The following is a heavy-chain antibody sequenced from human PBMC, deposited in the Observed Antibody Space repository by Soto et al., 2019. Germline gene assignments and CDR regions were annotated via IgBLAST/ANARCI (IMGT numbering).Heavy chain of an antibody. D-gene: IGHD2-2*01. Sequence: QVQLQESGPGLVKPSGTLSLTCAVSGGSISSSNWWSWVRQPPGKGLEWIGEIYHSGSTNYNPSLKSRVTISVTKSKNQFSRKLSSVTAADTAVYYCARDRIVVVPAAMKPYYYYGMDVWGQGTTVTVSS. CDR2: IYHSGST. V-gene: IGHV4-4*02. CDR1: GGSISSSNW. CDR3: ARDRIVVVPAAMKPYYYYGMDV. J-gene: IGHJ6*02.